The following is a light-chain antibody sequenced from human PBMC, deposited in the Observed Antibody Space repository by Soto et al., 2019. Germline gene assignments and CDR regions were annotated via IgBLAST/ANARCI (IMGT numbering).Light chain of an antibody. CDR2: DAS. V-gene: IGKV3-11*01. Sequence: EIVLTQSPATLSLSPGERATLSCRASQSLSSYLAWYQQKPGQAPRLLIYDASNRATGIPARFSGSGSGTDFTRTISSLEPEDFAVYDCQQRSNWLTVGGGTKVEIK. CDR3: QQRSNWLT. CDR1: QSLSSY. J-gene: IGKJ4*01.